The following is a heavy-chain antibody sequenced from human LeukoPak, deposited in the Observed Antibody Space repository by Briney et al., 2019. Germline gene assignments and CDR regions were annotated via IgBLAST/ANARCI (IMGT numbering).Heavy chain of an antibody. Sequence: GGSLRLSCAASGFTISSNYMSWVRQAPGKGLEWVSVIYSGGIYNDGTTNYGDSVKGRFTISRDNSKNTLYLQMNSLRAEDTAVYYCARRELLGYSYGLRTFNIWGQGTTVTVSS. CDR1: GFTISSNY. CDR2: IYSGGIYNDGTT. CDR3: ARRELLGYSYGLRTFNI. V-gene: IGHV3-66*04. D-gene: IGHD5-18*01. J-gene: IGHJ3*02.